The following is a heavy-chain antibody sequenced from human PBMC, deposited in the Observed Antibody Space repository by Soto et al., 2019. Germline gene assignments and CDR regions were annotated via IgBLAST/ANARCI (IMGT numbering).Heavy chain of an antibody. J-gene: IGHJ4*02. CDR3: AILWEIVVVPAAMYFDY. Sequence: PGGSLRLSCAASGFTFSSYAMSWVRQAPGKGLEWVSAISGSGGSTYYADSVKGRFTISRDNSKNTLYLQMNSLRAEDTAVYYCAILWEIVVVPAAMYFDYWGQGTLVTVSS. D-gene: IGHD2-2*01. CDR2: ISGSGGST. V-gene: IGHV3-23*01. CDR1: GFTFSSYA.